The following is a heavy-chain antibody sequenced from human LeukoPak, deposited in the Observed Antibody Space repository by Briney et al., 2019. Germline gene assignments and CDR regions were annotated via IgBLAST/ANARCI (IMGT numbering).Heavy chain of an antibody. CDR1: GGTFSSYA. D-gene: IGHD1-26*01. J-gene: IGHJ3*02. CDR2: IIPMSDTA. Sequence: ASVKVSCKASGGTFSSYAISWVRQAPGQGLEWMGGIIPMSDTANYPQKFRGRLTITADIPTSTVYMELSSLRSEDTAVYYCAREDDTGRYMGDDAFDIWGQGTMVTVPS. V-gene: IGHV1-69*06. CDR3: AREDDTGRYMGDDAFDI.